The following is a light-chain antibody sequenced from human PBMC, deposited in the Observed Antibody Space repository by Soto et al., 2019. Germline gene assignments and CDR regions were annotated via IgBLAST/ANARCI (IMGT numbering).Light chain of an antibody. CDR3: QQYINWT. Sequence: IVMTQSTATLSVSPGERVTLSCRASQNIRSDLACYQQKPGQATRLLMYGAAIRATGIPARFSGSGSGTDFTLTISSLQSEDLAVYYCQQYINWTFGQGTKVDI. CDR2: GAA. CDR1: QNIRSD. V-gene: IGKV3-15*01. J-gene: IGKJ1*01.